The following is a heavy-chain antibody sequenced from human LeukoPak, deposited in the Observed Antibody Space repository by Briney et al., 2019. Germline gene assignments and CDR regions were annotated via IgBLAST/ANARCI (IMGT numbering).Heavy chain of an antibody. J-gene: IGHJ5*02. Sequence: SETLSLSCTVSGGSNNSYYWSWIRQPPGKGLGWIGYTHPSGNTNYSPSLKSRVTISIDTSRNQFSLKLSSVTAADTAMYYCARKAPKKGWFDPWGQGTLVTVSS. CDR3: ARKAPKKGWFDP. CDR1: GGSNNSYY. V-gene: IGHV4-4*09. CDR2: THPSGNT.